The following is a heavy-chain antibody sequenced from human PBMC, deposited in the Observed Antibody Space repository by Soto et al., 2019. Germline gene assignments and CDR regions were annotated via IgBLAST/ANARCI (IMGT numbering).Heavy chain of an antibody. CDR3: ARDLYY. CDR2: ISYDGSNK. Sequence: GGSLRLSCAASGFTFSSYAMHWVRQAPGKGLEWVAVISYDGSNKYYADSVKGRFTISRDNSKNTLYLQMNSLRAEDTAVYYCARDLYYWGQGTLVTVSS. J-gene: IGHJ4*02. V-gene: IGHV3-30-3*01. CDR1: GFTFSSYA.